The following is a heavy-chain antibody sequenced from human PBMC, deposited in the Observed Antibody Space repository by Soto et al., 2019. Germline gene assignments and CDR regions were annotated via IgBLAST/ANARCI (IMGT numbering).Heavy chain of an antibody. J-gene: IGHJ4*02. V-gene: IGHV3-33*01. D-gene: IGHD3-16*01. CDR1: GFAFSSFG. CDR3: AFGNLSYYFDY. Sequence: QVQLVESGGGVVQPGRSLRLSCAASGFAFSSFGMHWVRQAPGKGLEWVAITWYDGSDKYYADSVKGRFTISRDNSKNTLYLQMNSLRAEDTAVYHCAFGNLSYYFDYWGQGTPVTVSS. CDR2: TWYDGSDK.